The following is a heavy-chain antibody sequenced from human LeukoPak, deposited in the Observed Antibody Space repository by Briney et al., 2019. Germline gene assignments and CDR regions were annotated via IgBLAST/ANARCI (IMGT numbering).Heavy chain of an antibody. V-gene: IGHV3-21*01. J-gene: IGHJ6*02. D-gene: IGHD5-12*01. CDR3: ARDKVATILGSYYYYGMDV. CDR1: GFTFSSYS. CDR2: ISSSSSYI. Sequence: GGSLRLPCAASGFTFSSYSMNWVRQAPGKGLEWVSSISSSSSYIYYADSVKGRSTISRDNAKNSLYLQMNSLRAEDTAVYYCARDKVATILGSYYYYGMDVWGQGTTVTVSS.